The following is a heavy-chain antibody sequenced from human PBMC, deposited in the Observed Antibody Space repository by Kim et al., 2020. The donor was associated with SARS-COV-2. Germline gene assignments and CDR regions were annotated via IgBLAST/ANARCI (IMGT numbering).Heavy chain of an antibody. Sequence: SETLSLTCAVYGGSFSGYYWSWIRQPPGKGLEWIGEINHSGSTNYNPSLKSRVTISVDTSKNQFSLKLSSVTAADTAVYYCARGPRDYYGSGSYSWFDPWGQGTLVTVSS. CDR1: GGSFSGYY. V-gene: IGHV4-34*01. J-gene: IGHJ5*02. D-gene: IGHD3-10*01. CDR3: ARGPRDYYGSGSYSWFDP. CDR2: INHSGST.